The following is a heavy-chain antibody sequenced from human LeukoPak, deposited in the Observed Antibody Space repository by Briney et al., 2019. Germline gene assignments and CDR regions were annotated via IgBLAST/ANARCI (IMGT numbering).Heavy chain of an antibody. D-gene: IGHD2-2*01. V-gene: IGHV4-4*02. CDR1: GGSISSSNW. J-gene: IGHJ5*02. Sequence: SETLSLTCPVSGGSISSSNWWSWVRQPPGKGLEWIGEIYHSGSTNYNPSLKNRVTISVDKSKNQFSLKLSSVTAADTAVYFCARIMGRGYCISTSCRGDWFDPWGQGTLVTVSS. CDR3: ARIMGRGYCISTSCRGDWFDP. CDR2: IYHSGST.